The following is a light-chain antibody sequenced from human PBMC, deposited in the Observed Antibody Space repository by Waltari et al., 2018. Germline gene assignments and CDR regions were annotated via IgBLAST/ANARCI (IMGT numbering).Light chain of an antibody. Sequence: DIVMTQSPDSLAVSLGARASINCKSSQTLLYSSNNKNYVAWYQHKPPQPPKLLIYWASTRQSGVPDRFSGSGSGTDFTLTINSLQAEDVAVYYCQQYYTTPLTFGGGTKLEIK. V-gene: IGKV4-1*01. CDR2: WAS. CDR1: QTLLYSSNNKNY. J-gene: IGKJ4*01. CDR3: QQYYTTPLT.